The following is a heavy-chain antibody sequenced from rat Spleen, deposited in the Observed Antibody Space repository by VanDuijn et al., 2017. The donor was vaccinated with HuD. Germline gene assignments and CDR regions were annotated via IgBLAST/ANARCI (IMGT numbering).Heavy chain of an antibody. Sequence: EVQLVESGGGLVQPGRSLKLSCVASGFTFSNYWMTWIRQAPGKGLEWVASISYDGGSTYYRDSVKGRFTISRDSAKSTLYLQMNSLRSEDTAIYYCTRVFIGTTPSFDYWGQGVMVTVSS. V-gene: IGHV5-31*01. CDR2: ISYDGGST. CDR3: TRVFIGTTPSFDY. D-gene: IGHD1-5*01. J-gene: IGHJ2*01. CDR1: GFTFSNYW.